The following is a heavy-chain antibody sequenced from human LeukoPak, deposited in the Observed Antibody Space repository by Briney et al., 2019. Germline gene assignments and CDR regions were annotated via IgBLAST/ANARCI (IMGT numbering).Heavy chain of an antibody. J-gene: IGHJ4*02. Sequence: GRSLRLSCAASGFTFDDYAMHWVRQAPGKGLEWVSGISWNSGSIGYADSVKGRFTISRDNAKNSLYLQMNSLRAEDTAVYYCARDHVRFDYWGQGTLVTVSS. V-gene: IGHV3-9*01. CDR3: ARDHVRFDY. CDR1: GFTFDDYA. D-gene: IGHD6-6*01. CDR2: ISWNSGSI.